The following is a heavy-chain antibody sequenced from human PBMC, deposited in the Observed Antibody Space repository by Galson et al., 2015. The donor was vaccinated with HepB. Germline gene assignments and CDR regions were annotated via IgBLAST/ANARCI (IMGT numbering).Heavy chain of an antibody. J-gene: IGHJ6*02. CDR2: INPSGGST. CDR3: ARDDVDTSSVNYYYGMDV. V-gene: IGHV1-46*01. CDR1: GYTFTSYY. Sequence: SVKVSCKASGYTFTSYYMHWVRQAPGQGLEWMGIINPSGGSTSYAQKFQGRVTMTRDTSTSTVYMELSSLRSEDTAVYYCARDDVDTSSVNYYYGMDVWGQGTTVTVSS. D-gene: IGHD2-2*01.